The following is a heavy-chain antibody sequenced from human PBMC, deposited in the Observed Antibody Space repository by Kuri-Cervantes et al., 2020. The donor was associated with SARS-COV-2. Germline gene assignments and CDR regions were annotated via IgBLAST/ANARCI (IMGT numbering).Heavy chain of an antibody. D-gene: IGHD6-13*01. CDR3: ARDPKRYSSSWYYFDY. CDR1: GFTFSSYS. J-gene: IGHJ4*02. Sequence: GESLKISCAASGFTFSSYSMNWVRQAPGKGLEWVAVIWYDGSNKYYADSVKGRFTISRDNSKNTLYLQMNSLRAEDTAVYYCARDPKRYSSSWYYFDYWGQGTLVTVSS. CDR2: IWYDGSNK. V-gene: IGHV3-33*08.